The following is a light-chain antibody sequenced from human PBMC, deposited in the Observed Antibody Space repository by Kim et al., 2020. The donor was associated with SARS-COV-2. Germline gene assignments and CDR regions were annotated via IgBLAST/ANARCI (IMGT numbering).Light chain of an antibody. CDR3: NKYGRPPST. CDR2: IAS. Sequence: SPGEKATLSCRASRGVTSNYLAWYQQKPGQAPRLLISIASSRATGIPDRFSGSGSGTEFTLTTSRLEPEDFAVYYCNKYGRPPSTFGQGTRLEIK. V-gene: IGKV3-20*01. J-gene: IGKJ5*01. CDR1: RGVTSNY.